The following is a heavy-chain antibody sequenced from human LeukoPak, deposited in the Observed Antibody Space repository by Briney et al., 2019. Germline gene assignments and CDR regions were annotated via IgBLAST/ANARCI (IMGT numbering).Heavy chain of an antibody. J-gene: IGHJ4*02. Sequence: GRSLRLSCAASGFTLSSYAMHWVRQAPGKGLEWVAVISYDGSNKYYADSVKGRFTISRDNSKNTLYLQMNSLRAEDTAVYYCARASPNYDILTGYYGYWGQGTLVTVSS. CDR1: GFTLSSYA. D-gene: IGHD3-9*01. CDR3: ARASPNYDILTGYYGY. V-gene: IGHV3-30*04. CDR2: ISYDGSNK.